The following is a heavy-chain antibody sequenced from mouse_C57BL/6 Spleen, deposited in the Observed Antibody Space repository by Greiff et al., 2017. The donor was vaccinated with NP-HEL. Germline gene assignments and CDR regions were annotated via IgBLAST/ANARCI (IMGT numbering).Heavy chain of an antibody. Sequence: QVQLQQSGAVLAKPGASVKISCKASGYAFSSYWMNWVKQRPGKGLEWIGQIYPGDGDTNYNGKFKGKATLTADKSSSTAYMELSSLTSEDSAVYYCARGIHYCGSSCRYFDDWGTGTTVTVSA. CDR3: ARGIHYCGSSCRYFDD. D-gene: IGHD1-1*01. CDR2: IYPGDGDT. V-gene: IGHV1-80*01. J-gene: IGHJ1*03. CDR1: GYAFSSYW.